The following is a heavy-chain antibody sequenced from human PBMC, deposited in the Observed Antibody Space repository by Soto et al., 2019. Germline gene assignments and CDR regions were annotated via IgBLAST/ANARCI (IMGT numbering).Heavy chain of an antibody. J-gene: IGHJ4*02. CDR2: IYTSGST. D-gene: IGHD5-18*01. Sequence: SETLSLTCTVSGGSISSYYWSWIRQPAGKGLEWIGRIYTSGSTNYNPSLKSRVTMSADTSKNQFSLKLSSVTAADTAVYYCAREGSGYSYGLFDYWGQGTLVTVSS. V-gene: IGHV4-4*07. CDR3: AREGSGYSYGLFDY. CDR1: GGSISSYY.